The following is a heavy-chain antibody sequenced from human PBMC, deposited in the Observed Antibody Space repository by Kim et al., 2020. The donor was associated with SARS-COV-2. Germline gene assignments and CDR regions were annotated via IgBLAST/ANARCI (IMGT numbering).Heavy chain of an antibody. D-gene: IGHD3-16*02. CDR3: AKDVIELWSRASLEY. V-gene: IGHV3-23*01. Sequence: DSVKGRFTISRDNSKNTLYLQMNSLRAEDTAVYYCAKDVIELWSRASLEYWGQGALVTVSS. J-gene: IGHJ4*02.